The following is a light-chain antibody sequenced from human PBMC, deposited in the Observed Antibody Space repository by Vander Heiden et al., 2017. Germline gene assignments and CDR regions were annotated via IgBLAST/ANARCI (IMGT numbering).Light chain of an antibody. J-gene: IGLJ1*01. Sequence: QSALTQPASVSVSPGQSITISCTGTSSDVGGYNYVSCYQQHPGKAPELIIYAVTNRPAGVSIRFSGSKSGNTASLTISGLQADDEAEYYCSSWTSSPAFVFGAGTKVTVL. CDR3: SSWTSSPAFV. CDR1: SSDVGGYNY. CDR2: AVT. V-gene: IGLV2-14*01.